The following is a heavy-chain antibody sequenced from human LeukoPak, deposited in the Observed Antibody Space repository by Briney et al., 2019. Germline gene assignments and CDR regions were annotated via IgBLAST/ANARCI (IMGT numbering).Heavy chain of an antibody. V-gene: IGHV1-18*01. Sequence: GASVKVSCKASGYTFSNYGISWVRQAPGQGLEWMGWISGYNGNTNYAQNLQGRVTMTTDRSTNTVYMELRSLRSDDTAVYYCARDRPVMITFGGVIIAAYWGQGTLASVSS. J-gene: IGHJ4*02. CDR2: ISGYNGNT. D-gene: IGHD3-16*02. CDR3: ARDRPVMITFGGVIIAAY. CDR1: GYTFSNYG.